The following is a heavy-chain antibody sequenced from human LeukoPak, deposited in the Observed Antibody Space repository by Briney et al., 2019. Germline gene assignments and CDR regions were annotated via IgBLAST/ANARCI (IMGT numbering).Heavy chain of an antibody. V-gene: IGHV4-59*08. CDR2: IYYSGST. CDR3: ARRRGNIGHDY. D-gene: IGHD4-23*01. J-gene: IGHJ4*02. CDR1: GGSISSYY. Sequence: PSETLSLTCTVSGGSISSYYWSWIRQPPGKGLEWIGYIYYSGSTNYNPSLKSRVTISVDTSKNQFSLKLSSVTAADTAVYYCARRRGNIGHDYWGQETLVTVSS.